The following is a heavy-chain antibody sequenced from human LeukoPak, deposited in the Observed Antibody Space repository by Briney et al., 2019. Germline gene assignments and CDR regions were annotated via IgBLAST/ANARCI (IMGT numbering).Heavy chain of an antibody. CDR2: IYYSGST. Sequence: SETLSLTCTVSGGSISSGDYYWSWIRQPPGKGLEWIGYIYYSGSTYYNPSLKSRVTISVDTSKNQFSLKLSSVTAADTAVYYCARERGRYCSSTSCRDPNWFDPWDQGTLVTVSS. D-gene: IGHD2-2*01. J-gene: IGHJ5*02. CDR1: GGSISSGDYY. CDR3: ARERGRYCSSTSCRDPNWFDP. V-gene: IGHV4-30-4*08.